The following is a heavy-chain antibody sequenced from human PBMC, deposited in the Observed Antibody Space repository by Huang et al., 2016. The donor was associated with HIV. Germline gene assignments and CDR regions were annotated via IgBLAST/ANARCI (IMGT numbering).Heavy chain of an antibody. CDR1: GGTFSTYA. V-gene: IGHV1-69*01. D-gene: IGHD6-6*01. CDR3: ARGRTRSSLYDSYYGLDV. J-gene: IGHJ6*02. CDR2: VIPSFGTA. Sequence: QVQLVQSGAEVKKPGSSVKVSCKASGGTFSTYAISWGRQAPGQGLEWMWGVIPSFGTANYAQKFQGTVTITADEFTSTAYMELSSLRSEDTALYYCARGRTRSSLYDSYYGLDVWGQGTTVTVSS.